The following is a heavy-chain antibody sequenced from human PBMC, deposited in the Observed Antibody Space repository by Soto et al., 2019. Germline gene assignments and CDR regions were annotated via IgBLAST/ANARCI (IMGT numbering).Heavy chain of an antibody. CDR3: ARLGALYDDTLTGYYTFEF. CDR2: IYYTGST. CDR1: GDSLSHSPFS. V-gene: IGHV4-39*01. Sequence: TSETLSLTCTVSGDSLSHSPFSWGRIRQPPGKGLEWIGTIYYTGSTYYNPSLKSRVTISVDTPTNQFSLRLSSVTAVDTAVYYCARLGALYDDTLTGYYTFEFWGQGTQVTVSS. D-gene: IGHD3-9*01. J-gene: IGHJ4*02.